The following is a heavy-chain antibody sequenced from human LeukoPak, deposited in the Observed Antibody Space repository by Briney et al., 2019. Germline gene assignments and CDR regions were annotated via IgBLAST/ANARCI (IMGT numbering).Heavy chain of an antibody. CDR3: ARSLSGSYFSGYYYGMDV. D-gene: IGHD1-26*01. Sequence: SETLSLTCIVSGGSISSSDYYWGWIRQPPGKGLEWIGSIYYGGSTYYNPSLKSRVTISVDTSMSQFSLKLSSVTAADTAVYYCARSLSGSYFSGYYYGMDVWGQGTTVTVSS. J-gene: IGHJ6*02. V-gene: IGHV4-39*07. CDR1: GGSISSSDYY. CDR2: IYYGGST.